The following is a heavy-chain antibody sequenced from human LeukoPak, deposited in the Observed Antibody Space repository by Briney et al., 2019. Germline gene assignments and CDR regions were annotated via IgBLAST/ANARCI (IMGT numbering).Heavy chain of an antibody. CDR2: IYHSGST. Sequence: SETLSLTCAVSGYSISSGYYWGWIRQPPGKGLEWIGSIYHSGSTYYNPSLKSRVTISVDTSKNQFSLKLSSVTAADTAVYYCATPSTGSELGHFDLWGRGTLVTVSS. D-gene: IGHD1-26*01. CDR1: GYSISSGYY. J-gene: IGHJ2*01. V-gene: IGHV4-38-2*01. CDR3: ATPSTGSELGHFDL.